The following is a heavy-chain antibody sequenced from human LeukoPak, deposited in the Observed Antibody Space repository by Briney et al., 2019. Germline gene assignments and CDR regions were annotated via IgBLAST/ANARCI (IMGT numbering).Heavy chain of an antibody. Sequence: GGSLRLSCAASGFTFSSHAVSWVRQAPGKGLEWVSGISGSGGSTYYADSVKGRFSISRDNSKNTVYLQMGSLRAEDTAIYYCAKDRGDAANRYFDYWGQGTLVTVSS. J-gene: IGHJ4*02. V-gene: IGHV3-23*01. CDR1: GFTFSSHA. CDR2: ISGSGGST. D-gene: IGHD4-17*01. CDR3: AKDRGDAANRYFDY.